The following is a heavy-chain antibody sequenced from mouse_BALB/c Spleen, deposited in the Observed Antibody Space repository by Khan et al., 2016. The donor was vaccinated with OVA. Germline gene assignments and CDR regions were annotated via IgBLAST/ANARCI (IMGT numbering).Heavy chain of an antibody. CDR1: GYSITSDYA. J-gene: IGHJ1*01. CDR2: ITYSGST. CDR3: ARRSV. V-gene: IGHV3-2*02. Sequence: EVQLQESGPGLVKPSQSLSLTCTVTGYSITSDYAWHWIRQFPGTKLEWMGYITYSGSTSYNPFLKSRISITPNTSKNQFFLQLNSVTNEDTATYFCARRSVWGAGTTVTVSS.